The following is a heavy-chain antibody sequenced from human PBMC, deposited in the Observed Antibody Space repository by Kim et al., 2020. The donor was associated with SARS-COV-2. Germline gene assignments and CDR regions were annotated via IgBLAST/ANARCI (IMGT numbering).Heavy chain of an antibody. CDR3: ARGYPGDPGHFDY. CDR2: INHSGST. D-gene: IGHD2-21*02. V-gene: IGHV4-34*01. J-gene: IGHJ4*02. Sequence: SETLSLTCAVYGGSFSGYYWSWIRQPPGKGLEWIGEINHSGSTNYNPSLKSRVTISVDTSKNQFSLKLSSVTAADTAVYYCARGYPGDPGHFDYWGQGTLVTVSS. CDR1: GGSFSGYY.